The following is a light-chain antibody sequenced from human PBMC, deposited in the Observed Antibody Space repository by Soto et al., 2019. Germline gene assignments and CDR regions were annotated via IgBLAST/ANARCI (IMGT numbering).Light chain of an antibody. V-gene: IGLV6-57*03. J-gene: IGLJ2*01. CDR2: DDN. Sequence: NFMLTQPHSVSESPGKTVTISCTRSSGSIASYYVQWYQQRPGGVPTTVIYDDNQRPSGVPDRFSGSIDSSSNSASLTISGLKTEDEAAYFCQSYDSTYQHVVFGGGTKLTVL. CDR1: SGSIASYY. CDR3: QSYDSTYQHVV.